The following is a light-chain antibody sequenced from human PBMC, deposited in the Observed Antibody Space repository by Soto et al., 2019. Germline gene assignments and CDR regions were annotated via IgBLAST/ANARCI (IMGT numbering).Light chain of an antibody. CDR3: QQSYSTPPWT. J-gene: IGKJ1*01. CDR2: AAS. V-gene: IGKV1-39*01. Sequence: DIQMTQSPSSLSASVGDRVTITCRASQRISSYLNWYQQKPGKAPKLLIYAASSLQSGVPSRFSGSGSWTDFTLTISSLQPEDFATYYCQQSYSTPPWTFGQGTKVEIK. CDR1: QRISSY.